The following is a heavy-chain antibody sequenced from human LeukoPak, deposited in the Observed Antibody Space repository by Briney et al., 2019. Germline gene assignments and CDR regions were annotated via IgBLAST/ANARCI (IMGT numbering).Heavy chain of an antibody. CDR1: GESFSNYY. CDR2: INHSGSI. D-gene: IGHD2-2*02. Sequence: KASETLSLTCAVYGESFSNYYWTWIRQTPGKGLEWTGEINHSGSINYSPSLKSRVTISVDTSKNQFSLKLTSVTAADTAVYYCAAWGGYCDSTNCYTDYWGQGTLVTVSS. V-gene: IGHV4-34*01. J-gene: IGHJ4*02. CDR3: AAWGGYCDSTNCYTDY.